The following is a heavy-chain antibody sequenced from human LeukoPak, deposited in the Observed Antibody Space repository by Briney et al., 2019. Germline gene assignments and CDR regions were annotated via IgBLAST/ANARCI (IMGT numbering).Heavy chain of an antibody. J-gene: IGHJ4*02. CDR3: ARGLEKGYSYGIDY. D-gene: IGHD5-18*01. CDR2: IWYDGSNK. V-gene: IGHV3-33*01. CDR1: GFTFSSYG. Sequence: GGSLRLSCAASGFTFSSYGMHWVRQAPGKGLEWVAVIWYDGSNKYYADSVKGRFTISRDNSKNTLYLQMNSLRADDTALYYCARGLEKGYSYGIDYWGQGTLVTVSS.